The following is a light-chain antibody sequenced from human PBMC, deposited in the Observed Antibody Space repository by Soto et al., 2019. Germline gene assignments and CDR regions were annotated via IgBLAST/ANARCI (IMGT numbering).Light chain of an antibody. Sequence: VLTQSPGTLSLSPGERATLSCRASQSVSNNYLAWYQQKPGQAPRLLIYGASSRATGIPDRFAGSGSGADFTLTITRLEPEDFAVYYCQQYGSTPRTFGQGTKVDIK. J-gene: IGKJ1*01. CDR1: QSVSNNY. CDR2: GAS. V-gene: IGKV3-20*01. CDR3: QQYGSTPRT.